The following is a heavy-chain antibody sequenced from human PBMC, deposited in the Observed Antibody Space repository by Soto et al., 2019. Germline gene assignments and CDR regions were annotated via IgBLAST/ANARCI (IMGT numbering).Heavy chain of an antibody. D-gene: IGHD4-17*01. J-gene: IGHJ4*02. CDR1: GYTFTRYY. CDR2: VNPSGDRT. CDR3: AGVLEGTTVNSLFDH. Sequence: QVQLVQSGAEVKKPGASVKVSCKASGYTFTRYYMHWVRQAPGQGLEWMGIVNPSGDRTNYAQKCCGRVNMTGDTSTNTVHTVLSSTSSEDTAVIFCAGVLEGTTVNSLFDHWGKGTLVTDSS. V-gene: IGHV1-46*01.